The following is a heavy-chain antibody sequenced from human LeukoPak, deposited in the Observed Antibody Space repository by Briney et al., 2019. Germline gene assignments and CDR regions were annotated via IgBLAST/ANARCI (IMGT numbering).Heavy chain of an antibody. Sequence: SGGSLRLSCAASGFTFSTYTMSWVRQAPGKGLQRVSGITGSGGSTYYADSVKGRFTISRDNSKNTLYLQMNSLRAEDTAVYYCARDYPLLWFGEFMDVWGQGTTVTVSS. CDR3: ARDYPLLWFGEFMDV. CDR1: GFTFSTYT. J-gene: IGHJ6*02. V-gene: IGHV3-23*01. CDR2: ITGSGGST. D-gene: IGHD3-10*01.